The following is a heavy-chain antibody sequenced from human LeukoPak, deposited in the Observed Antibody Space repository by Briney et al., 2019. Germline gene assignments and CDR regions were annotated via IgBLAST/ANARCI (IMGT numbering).Heavy chain of an antibody. D-gene: IGHD2-2*01. Sequence: GGSLRLSCAASGFTFSSYWMHWVRQAPGKGLVWVSRINSDGSSTSYADSVKGRFTISRDNSQNTLYLQMNSLRTEDTAVYSCTQSWRPGYCSTSSCYLGYYFDYWGQGTLVSVSS. CDR2: INSDGSST. J-gene: IGHJ4*02. CDR1: GFTFSSYW. CDR3: TQSWRPGYCSTSSCYLGYYFDY. V-gene: IGHV3-74*01.